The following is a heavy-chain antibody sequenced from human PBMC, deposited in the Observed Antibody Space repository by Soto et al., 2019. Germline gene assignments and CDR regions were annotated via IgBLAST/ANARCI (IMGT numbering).Heavy chain of an antibody. D-gene: IGHD6-19*01. Sequence: QVQLVESGGGVVQTGGSLRLSCAASGFTFRNYGMHWVRQAPGKGLEWVAVIWYDGSQKYEGGSVKGRFTISRDNSKNTLYLQMDSLRDEDTAVYYCATVRRGSGWYNDWWGQGTLVIVSS. J-gene: IGHJ4*02. CDR3: ATVRRGSGWYNDW. CDR1: GFTFRNYG. V-gene: IGHV3-33*01. CDR2: IWYDGSQK.